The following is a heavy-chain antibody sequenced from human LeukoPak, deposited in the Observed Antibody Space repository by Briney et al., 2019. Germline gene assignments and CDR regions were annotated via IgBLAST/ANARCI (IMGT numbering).Heavy chain of an antibody. V-gene: IGHV3-33*01. Sequence: RSGGSLRLSCAASGFTFSSYGIHWVRQAPGKGLEWVAVIWYDGSKKYYADSVKGRFTISRDDSKITLYLQMNSLRAEDTAVYYCARDFGVTNYHFDYWGQGTLVTVSS. CDR2: IWYDGSKK. J-gene: IGHJ4*02. D-gene: IGHD3-16*01. CDR3: ARDFGVTNYHFDY. CDR1: GFTFSSYG.